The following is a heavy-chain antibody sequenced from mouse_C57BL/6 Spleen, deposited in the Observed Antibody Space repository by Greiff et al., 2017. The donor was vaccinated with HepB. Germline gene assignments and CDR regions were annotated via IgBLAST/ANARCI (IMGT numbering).Heavy chain of an antibody. Sequence: QVQLQQSGAELVKPGASVKLSCKASGYTFTSYWMHWVKQRPGRGLEWIGRIDPNSGGTKYNEKFKSKATLTVDKPSSTAYMQLSSLTSEDSAVYYCAREGDYDYDRPGYFDVWGTGTTVTVSS. CDR3: AREGDYDYDRPGYFDV. J-gene: IGHJ1*03. CDR1: GYTFTSYW. D-gene: IGHD2-4*01. CDR2: IDPNSGGT. V-gene: IGHV1-72*01.